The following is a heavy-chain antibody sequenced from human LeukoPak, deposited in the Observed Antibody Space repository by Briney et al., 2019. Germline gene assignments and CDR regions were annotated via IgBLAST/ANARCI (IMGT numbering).Heavy chain of an antibody. CDR3: ARPSRGGYSYGFDP. Sequence: SETLSLTCAVSGYSISSGYYWGWIRPPPGKGLEWIGSIYHSGSTYYNPSLKSRVTISVDTSKNQFSLKLSSVTAADTAVYYCARPSRGGYSYGFDPWGQGTLVTVSS. J-gene: IGHJ5*02. CDR2: IYHSGST. D-gene: IGHD5-18*01. V-gene: IGHV4-38-2*01. CDR1: GYSISSGYY.